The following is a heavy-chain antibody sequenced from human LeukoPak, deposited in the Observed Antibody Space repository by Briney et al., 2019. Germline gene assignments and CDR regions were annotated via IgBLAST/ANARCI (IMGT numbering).Heavy chain of an antibody. D-gene: IGHD2-21*02. J-gene: IGHJ4*02. CDR2: ISGNGVST. CDR3: ARDRPAFVVVTAIDY. Sequence: PGGSLRLSCAASGFTFSSYAMHWVRQAPGKGLEYVSAISGNGVSTDYANSVKGRFTISRDNSKNTLYLQMGSLRAEDMAVYYCARDRPAFVVVTAIDYWGQGTLVTVSS. V-gene: IGHV3-64*01. CDR1: GFTFSSYA.